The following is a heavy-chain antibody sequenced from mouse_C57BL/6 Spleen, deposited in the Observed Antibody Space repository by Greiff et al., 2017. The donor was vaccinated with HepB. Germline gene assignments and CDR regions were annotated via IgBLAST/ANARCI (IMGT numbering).Heavy chain of an antibody. CDR2: INPYNGGT. J-gene: IGHJ4*01. CDR3: ARQLRLYYAMDY. Sequence: EVKLVESGPVLVKPGASVKMSCKASGYTFTDYYMNWVKQSHGKSLEWIGVINPYNGGTSYNQKFKGKATLTVDKSSSTAYMELNSLTSEDSAVYYCARQLRLYYAMDYWGQGTSVTVSS. D-gene: IGHD3-2*02. CDR1: GYTFTDYY. V-gene: IGHV1-19*01.